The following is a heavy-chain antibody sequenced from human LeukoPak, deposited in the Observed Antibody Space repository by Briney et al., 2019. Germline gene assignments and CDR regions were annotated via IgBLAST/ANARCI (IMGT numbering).Heavy chain of an antibody. CDR1: GFTFADYA. Sequence: GGSLRLSCAASGFTFADYAMHWVRQVPGKGLEWVSGITWNSGSIGYADSVKGRFTISRDNAKNSLYLQMNSLRAEDTAVYYCARDLAQLVGWGQGTLVTVSS. V-gene: IGHV3-9*01. CDR3: ARDLAQLVG. CDR2: ITWNSGSI. D-gene: IGHD2-15*01. J-gene: IGHJ4*02.